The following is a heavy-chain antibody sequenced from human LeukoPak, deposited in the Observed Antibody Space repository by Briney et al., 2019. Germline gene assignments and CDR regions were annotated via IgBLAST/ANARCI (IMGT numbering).Heavy chain of an antibody. Sequence: PGGSLRLSCAASGFTFSSYAMSWVRQAPGKGLEWVSAISGSGGSTYYADSVKGRFTISRDNSKNTLYLQMNSLRAEDTAVYYCARGPLMVVAATRHYYYGMDVWGQGTTVTVSS. CDR2: ISGSGGST. D-gene: IGHD2-15*01. CDR1: GFTFSSYA. CDR3: ARGPLMVVAATRHYYYGMDV. V-gene: IGHV3-23*01. J-gene: IGHJ6*02.